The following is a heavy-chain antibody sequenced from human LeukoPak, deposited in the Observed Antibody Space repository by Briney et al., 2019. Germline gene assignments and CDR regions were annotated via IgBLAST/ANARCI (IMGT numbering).Heavy chain of an antibody. D-gene: IGHD3-10*01. Sequence: GGSLRLSCAASGFTFDDYGMSWVRQAPGKGLEWVSVIYSGGSTYYADSVKGRFTISRDNSKSTLYIQMNSLRAEDTAVYYCARAKPKNMVRGLIMRRESRYYFDYWGQGTLVTVSS. CDR2: IYSGGST. CDR1: GFTFDDYG. J-gene: IGHJ4*02. V-gene: IGHV3-53*01. CDR3: ARAKPKNMVRGLIMRRESRYYFDY.